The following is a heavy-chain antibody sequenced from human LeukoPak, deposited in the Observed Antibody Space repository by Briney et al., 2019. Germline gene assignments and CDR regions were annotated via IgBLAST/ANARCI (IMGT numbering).Heavy chain of an antibody. CDR2: IYYSGST. J-gene: IGHJ4*02. Sequence: SETLSLTCAVYGGSFSGYYWSWIRQPPGKGLEWIGSIYYSGSTYYNPSLKSRVTISVDTSKNQFSLKLSSVTAADTAVYYCARVEGGVDYWGQGTLVTVSS. V-gene: IGHV4-34*01. CDR3: ARVEGGVDY. D-gene: IGHD3-16*01. CDR1: GGSFSGYY.